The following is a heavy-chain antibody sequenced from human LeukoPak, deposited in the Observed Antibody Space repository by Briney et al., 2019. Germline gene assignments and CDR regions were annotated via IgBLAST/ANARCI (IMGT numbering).Heavy chain of an antibody. J-gene: IGHJ4*02. CDR2: IYYSGST. CDR3: ATPYDFWSGYLY. CDR1: GGSISSSSYY. V-gene: IGHV4-39*01. D-gene: IGHD3-3*01. Sequence: PSETLSLTCTVSGGSISSSSYYWSWIRQPPGKGLEWIGSIYYSGSTYYNPSLKSRVTISVDTSKNQFSLKLSSVTAADTAVYYCATPYDFWSGYLYWGQGTLVTVSS.